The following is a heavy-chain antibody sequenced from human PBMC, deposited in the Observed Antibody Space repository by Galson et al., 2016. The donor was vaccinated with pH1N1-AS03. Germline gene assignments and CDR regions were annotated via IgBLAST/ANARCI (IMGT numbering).Heavy chain of an antibody. D-gene: IGHD1-1*01. Sequence: TLSLTCTVSGGSISISSGYHYWSWIRQPAGRELEWIGHFFSSGTTNYNPSLKGRVAISVDTSKTQFSLKLNSMTAADAAVYYCARAEFRNDEGAFDIWGQGTTVTVSS. CDR3: ARAEFRNDEGAFDI. J-gene: IGHJ3*02. V-gene: IGHV4-61*09. CDR1: GGSISISSGYHY. CDR2: FFSSGTT.